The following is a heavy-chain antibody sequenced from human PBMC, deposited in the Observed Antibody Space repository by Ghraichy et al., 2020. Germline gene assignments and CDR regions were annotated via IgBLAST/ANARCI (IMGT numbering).Heavy chain of an antibody. CDR2: IYHSGST. CDR1: GGSISSSNW. CDR3: ARDLMTPYSYSSGSMWNPARSPRWYFDL. Sequence: ETLSLTCAVSGGSISSSNWWSWVRQPPGKGLEWIGEIYHSGSTNYNPSLKSRVTISVDKSKNQFSLKLSSVTAADTAVYYCARDLMTPYSYSSGSMWNPARSPRWYFDLWGRGTLVTVSS. V-gene: IGHV4-4*02. D-gene: IGHD6-19*01. J-gene: IGHJ2*01.